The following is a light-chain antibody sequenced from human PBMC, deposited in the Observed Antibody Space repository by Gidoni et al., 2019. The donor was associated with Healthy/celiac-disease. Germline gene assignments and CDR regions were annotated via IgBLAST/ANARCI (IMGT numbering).Light chain of an antibody. CDR2: AAS. V-gene: IGKV1-9*01. CDR3: QQLNSYPPA. Sequence: IQFTQSPSSLSASVGDRVTITCRASQGISSYLAWYQQKPGKAPKLLIYAASTLQSGVPSRFSGSGSGTDFTLTISSLQPEDFATYYCQQLNSYPPAFGPGTEVDIK. CDR1: QGISSY. J-gene: IGKJ3*01.